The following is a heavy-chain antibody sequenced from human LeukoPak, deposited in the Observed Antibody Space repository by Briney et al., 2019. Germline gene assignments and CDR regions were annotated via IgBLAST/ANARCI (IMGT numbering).Heavy chain of an antibody. CDR1: GGSISTYY. CDR2: IYYSGRT. Sequence: SETLSLTCTVSGGSISTYYLSWIRQPPGKGLEWIGYIYYSGRTNYNSSLKSRVTISLDTSKTQFSLKLSSVTAADTAVYYCAREVVGATGWFDPWGQGTLVTVSS. J-gene: IGHJ5*02. D-gene: IGHD1-26*01. CDR3: AREVVGATGWFDP. V-gene: IGHV4-59*12.